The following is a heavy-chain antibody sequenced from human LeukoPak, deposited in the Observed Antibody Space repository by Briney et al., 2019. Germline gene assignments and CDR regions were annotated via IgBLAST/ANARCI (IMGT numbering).Heavy chain of an antibody. CDR3: AAANYYDSSGYYLGHY. J-gene: IGHJ4*02. CDR1: GFTFTSSA. Sequence: GTSVKVSCKASGFTFTSSAVQWVRQARGQRLEWIGWIVVGSGNTNYAQKFQERVTITRDMSTSTAYMELSSLRSEDTAVYYCAAANYYDSSGYYLGHYWGQGTLVTVS. D-gene: IGHD3-22*01. CDR2: IVVGSGNT. V-gene: IGHV1-58*01.